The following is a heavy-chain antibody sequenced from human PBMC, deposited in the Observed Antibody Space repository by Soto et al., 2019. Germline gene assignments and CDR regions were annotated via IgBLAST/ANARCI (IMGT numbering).Heavy chain of an antibody. J-gene: IGHJ4*02. CDR2: IRSKAYGGTT. V-gene: IGHV3-49*03. CDR1: GFTLGDYA. CDR3: TRDRRYCSSSTCYAPDY. Sequence: GGSLRLSCTAAGFTLGDYAVSWIRQAPGKGLEWVGFIRSKAYGGTTEYAASVKGRFTISRDDSKSIAYLQMNSLKTEDTAVYYCTRDRRYCSSSTCYAPDYWGQGTLVTVSS. D-gene: IGHD2-2*01.